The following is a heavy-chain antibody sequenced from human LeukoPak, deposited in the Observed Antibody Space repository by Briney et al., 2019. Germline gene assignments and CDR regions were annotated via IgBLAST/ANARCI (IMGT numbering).Heavy chain of an antibody. Sequence: SETLSLTSTVSGGSISSYYWSWIRQPPGKGLEWIGYIYYSGSTNYNPSLKSRVPISVDTSKCQFSLKLSSVTAADTAVYYCARDILTGGVDYWGQGTLVTVSS. V-gene: IGHV4-59*01. CDR1: GGSISSYY. J-gene: IGHJ4*02. CDR3: ARDILTGGVDY. D-gene: IGHD3-9*01. CDR2: IYYSGST.